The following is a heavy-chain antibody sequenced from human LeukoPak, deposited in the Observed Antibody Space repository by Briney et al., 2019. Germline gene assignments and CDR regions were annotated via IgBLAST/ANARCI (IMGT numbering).Heavy chain of an antibody. D-gene: IGHD3-10*01. CDR3: ARPHGSRSYYNAFDY. J-gene: IGHJ4*02. CDR2: IYHSGST. V-gene: IGHV4-30-2*01. Sequence: PSQTLSLTCAVSGGSISSGGYSWSWIRQPPGKGLEWIGYIYHSGSTYYNPSLKSRVTISVDRSKNQFSLKLSSVTAADTAVYYCARPHGSRSYYNAFDYWGQGTLVTVSP. CDR1: GGSISSGGYS.